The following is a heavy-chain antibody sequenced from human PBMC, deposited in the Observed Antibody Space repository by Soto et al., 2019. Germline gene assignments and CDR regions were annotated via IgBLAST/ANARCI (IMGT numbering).Heavy chain of an antibody. J-gene: IGHJ6*02. V-gene: IGHV3-30-3*01. D-gene: IGHD3-3*01. CDR2: ISYDGSNK. Sequence: QVQLVESGGGVVQPGRSLRLSCAASGFTFSSYAMHWVRQAPGKGLEWVAVISYDGSNKYYADSVKGRFTISRDNSKNTLYLQMNSLRAADTAVYYCARVLGWSARNYGMDVWGQGTTVTVSS. CDR3: ARVLGWSARNYGMDV. CDR1: GFTFSSYA.